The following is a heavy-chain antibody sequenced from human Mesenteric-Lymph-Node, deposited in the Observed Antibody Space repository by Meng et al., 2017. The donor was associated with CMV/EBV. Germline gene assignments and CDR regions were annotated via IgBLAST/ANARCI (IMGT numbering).Heavy chain of an antibody. CDR3: ASPRTRPGV. CDR1: GFTVSSNY. CDR2: IYSGGST. V-gene: IGHV3-53*01. J-gene: IGHJ6*02. Sequence: GGSLRLSCAAAGFTVSSNYMTWVRQAPGKGLEWVSVIYSGGSTYYTDSVKGRFTISRDDSSNTLYLQMNSLRGEDTAVYYCASPRTRPGVWGQGTTVTVSS.